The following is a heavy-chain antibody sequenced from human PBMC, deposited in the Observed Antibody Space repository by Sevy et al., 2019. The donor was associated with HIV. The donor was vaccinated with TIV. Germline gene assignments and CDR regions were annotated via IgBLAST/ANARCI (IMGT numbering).Heavy chain of an antibody. CDR2: INPKNDVT. CDR1: GYSFTDYY. Sequence: ASVNVSCKASGYSFTDYYMHWVRQAPGQGLEWMAWINPKNDVTNYAQKFQGRVTMTRDTSTSTAYMELTRLRSDDTAGYYCARARRVTTVYYYYGMDVWGQGTTVTVSS. D-gene: IGHD5-18*01. CDR3: ARARRVTTVYYYYGMDV. J-gene: IGHJ6*02. V-gene: IGHV1-2*02.